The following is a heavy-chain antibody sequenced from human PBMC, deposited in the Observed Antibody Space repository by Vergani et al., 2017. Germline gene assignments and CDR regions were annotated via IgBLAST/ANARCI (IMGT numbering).Heavy chain of an antibody. V-gene: IGHV4-61*02. J-gene: IGHJ4*02. Sequence: QLQLQESGPGLVKPSETLSLTCTVSGGSISSSSYYWSWIRQPAGKGLEWIGRIYTSGSTNYNPSLKSRVTISVDTSKNQFSLKLSSVTAADTAVYYCARVGGYSDYWGQGTLVTVSS. CDR3: ARVGGYSDY. CDR2: IYTSGST. CDR1: GGSISSSSYY. D-gene: IGHD3-3*01.